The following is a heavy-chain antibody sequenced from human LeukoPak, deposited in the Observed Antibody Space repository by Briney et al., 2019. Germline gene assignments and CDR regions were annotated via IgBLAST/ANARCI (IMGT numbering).Heavy chain of an antibody. CDR3: ARGRPHGNDY. J-gene: IGHJ4*02. V-gene: IGHV3-74*01. D-gene: IGHD4-23*01. Sequence: SGGSPRLSCAASGFTFSSYWMNWVRHAPGKGLVWVSRIASDGSSTTYADSVKGRFSISRDNAKNTLYLQMNSLRAEDTAVYYCARGRPHGNDYWGQGTLVTVSS. CDR2: IASDGSST. CDR1: GFTFSSYW.